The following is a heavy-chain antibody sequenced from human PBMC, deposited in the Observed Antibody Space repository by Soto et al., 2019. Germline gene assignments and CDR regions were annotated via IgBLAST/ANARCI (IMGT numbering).Heavy chain of an antibody. V-gene: IGHV4-59*08. CDR1: GDAMSRYY. Sequence: PSETLTLTCTFCGDAMSRYYCSWTRQPPGKGLEWIGYIYYSGSTNYNPSLKSRVTISVDTSKNQFSLKLSSVSAADTAVYYCARGPSGDKVDYWGQGTLVTVSS. CDR2: IYYSGST. J-gene: IGHJ4*02. D-gene: IGHD7-27*01. CDR3: ARGPSGDKVDY.